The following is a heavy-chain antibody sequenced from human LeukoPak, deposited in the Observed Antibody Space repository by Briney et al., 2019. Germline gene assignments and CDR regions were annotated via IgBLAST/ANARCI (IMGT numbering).Heavy chain of an antibody. CDR2: ISSGGGDT. CDR1: GCTFSSYA. CDR3: ATRIPAAGRRFDY. Sequence: PGGSLRLSCAASGCTFSSYAMTWVRQAPVKGLEWVSTISSGGGDTYSADSVMGRFTISRDNSKNTVYLQMNSLRAEDTALYYCATRIPAAGRRFDYWGQGTLVTVSS. D-gene: IGHD6-13*01. V-gene: IGHV3-23*01. J-gene: IGHJ4*02.